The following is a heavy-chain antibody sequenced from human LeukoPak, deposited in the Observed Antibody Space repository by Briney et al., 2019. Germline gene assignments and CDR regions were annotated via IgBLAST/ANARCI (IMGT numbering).Heavy chain of an antibody. D-gene: IGHD5-18*01. CDR1: VYTFVGYY. CDR3: AREDHTANNWFDP. Sequence: SVKVSCKTSVYTFVGYYLHWVRQAPGQGLEWMGGIIPMLGRSNYAQKFQGRVTISTDESTSTAYMEMSSLRSEDTAVYYCAREDHTANNWFDPWGQGTLVTVSS. CDR2: IIPMLGRS. J-gene: IGHJ5*02. V-gene: IGHV1-69*05.